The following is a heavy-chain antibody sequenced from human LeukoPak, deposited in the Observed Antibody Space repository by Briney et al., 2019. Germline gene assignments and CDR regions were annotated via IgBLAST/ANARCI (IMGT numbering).Heavy chain of an antibody. J-gene: IGHJ6*03. CDR2: MNPNSGNT. CDR1: GYTFTNYD. Sequence: GASVKVSCKASGYTFTNYDINWVRQATGQGLEWMGWMNPNSGNTAYAQKFQGRVTITRNSSINTAYMELSSLRSEDTAVYYCARDGSGSYQSDYYYYMDVWGKGTTVTVSS. V-gene: IGHV1-8*03. CDR3: ARDGSGSYQSDYYYYMDV. D-gene: IGHD3-10*01.